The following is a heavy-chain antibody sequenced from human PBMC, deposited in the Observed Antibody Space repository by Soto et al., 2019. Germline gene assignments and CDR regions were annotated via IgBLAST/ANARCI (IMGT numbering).Heavy chain of an antibody. D-gene: IGHD5-12*01. CDR2: IYWNDDE. Sequence: QITLKESGPTLVKPTQTLTLTCTFSGFSLSTSGLGVGWIRQTPGKALEWLALIYWNDDERYSPSLKSRLTITKDTSKNQVVLTMTNMDPVDTATYYCAHSEGISGYERKPFDYWGQGTLVTVSS. J-gene: IGHJ4*02. CDR1: GFSLSTSGLG. CDR3: AHSEGISGYERKPFDY. V-gene: IGHV2-5*01.